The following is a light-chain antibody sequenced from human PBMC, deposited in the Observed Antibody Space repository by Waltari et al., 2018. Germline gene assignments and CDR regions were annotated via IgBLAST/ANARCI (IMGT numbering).Light chain of an antibody. V-gene: IGLV1-40*01. CDR1: GSHIGAGYD. Sequence: QSVLTQPPSVSRAPGQTVTISCTGRGSHIGAGYDVHCYQQRPGEAPKLLIYGVNTRPLGVPDRFSGSQSGTSASLAIRGLQAEDEADYYCQSYDPSLSVVFGGGTKLTVV. CDR3: QSYDPSLSVV. CDR2: GVN. J-gene: IGLJ2*01.